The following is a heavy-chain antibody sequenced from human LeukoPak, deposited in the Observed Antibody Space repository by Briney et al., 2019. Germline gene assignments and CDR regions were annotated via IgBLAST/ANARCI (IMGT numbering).Heavy chain of an antibody. CDR1: GFTFSSYG. CDR2: IRYDGSNK. V-gene: IGHV3-30*02. J-gene: IGHJ4*02. CDR3: AKDRSSSWYGMIDY. Sequence: GGSLRLSCAASGFTFSSYGMHWVRQAPGKGLEWVAFIRYDGSNKYYADSVKGRFTISRDNSKNTLYLQMNSLRAEDTAVYYCAKDRSSSWYGMIDYWGQGTLVTVSS. D-gene: IGHD6-13*01.